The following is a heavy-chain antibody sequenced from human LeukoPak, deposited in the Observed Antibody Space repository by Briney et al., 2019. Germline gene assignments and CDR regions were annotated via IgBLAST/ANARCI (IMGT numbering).Heavy chain of an antibody. D-gene: IGHD1-26*01. Sequence: PSETLSLTCTVSGGSISSYSWSWIRQPAGKGLEWIGRIYSSGSTNYNPSLKSRVTMSVDTSKNQFSLKLSSVTAADTAVYYCARDREVGASKWFDPWGQGTLVTVSS. CDR3: ARDREVGASKWFDP. CDR1: GGSISSYS. V-gene: IGHV4-4*07. CDR2: IYSSGST. J-gene: IGHJ5*02.